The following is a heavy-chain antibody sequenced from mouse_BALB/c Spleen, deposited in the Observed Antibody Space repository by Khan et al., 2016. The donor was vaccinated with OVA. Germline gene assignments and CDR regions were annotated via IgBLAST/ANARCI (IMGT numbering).Heavy chain of an antibody. V-gene: IGHV1-4*01. D-gene: IGHD2-14*01. CDR1: GYTFTSYT. Sequence: VQLQQSGAELARPGASVKMSCKASGYTFTSYTMHWVKQRPGQGLEWIGYINPSSGYTNYNQKFKDKATLTADKSSSTASMQLSSLTSEDSAVYYCAREGAYYRNDGWCAYWGQGTLVTVSA. J-gene: IGHJ3*01. CDR2: INPSSGYT. CDR3: AREGAYYRNDGWCAY.